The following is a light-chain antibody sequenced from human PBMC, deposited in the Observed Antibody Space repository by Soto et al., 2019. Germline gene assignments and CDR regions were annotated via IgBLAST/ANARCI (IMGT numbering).Light chain of an antibody. CDR3: QSYDSSLSGGV. Sequence: VVTQPPSVSAAPGQRVTISCTGSSSNIGAGYDVHWYQQLPGTAPKLLIYGNSNRPSGVPDRFSGSKSGTSASLAITGLQAEDEADYYCQSYDSSLSGGVFGGGTKLTVL. CDR2: GNS. CDR1: SSNIGAGYD. V-gene: IGLV1-40*01. J-gene: IGLJ3*02.